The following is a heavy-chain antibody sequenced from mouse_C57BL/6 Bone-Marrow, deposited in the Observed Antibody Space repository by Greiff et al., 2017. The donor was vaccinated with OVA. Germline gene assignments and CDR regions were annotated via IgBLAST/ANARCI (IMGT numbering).Heavy chain of an antibody. CDR2: IYPYNGVS. CDR1: GYSFTGYY. J-gene: IGHJ2*01. Sequence: EVQRVESGPELVKPGASVKISCKASGYSFTGYYMHWVKQSHGNILDWIGYIYPYNGVSSYNQKFKGKATLTVDKSSSTAYMELRSLTSEDSAVYYCARDRGTYYGSTYYFDYWGQGTTLTVSS. V-gene: IGHV1-31*01. CDR3: ARDRGTYYGSTYYFDY. D-gene: IGHD1-1*01.